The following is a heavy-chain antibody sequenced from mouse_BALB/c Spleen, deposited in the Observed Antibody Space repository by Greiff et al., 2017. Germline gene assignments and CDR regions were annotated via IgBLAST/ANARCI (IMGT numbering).Heavy chain of an antibody. Sequence: VKLVESGPGLVQPSQSLSITCTVSGFSLTSYCVHWVRQSPGKGLEWLGVIWSGGSTDYNAAFISRLSISKDNSKSQVFFKMNSLQANDTAIYYCARSDYGYWGQGTTLTVSS. CDR1: GFSLTSYC. J-gene: IGHJ2*01. CDR3: ARSDYGY. CDR2: IWSGGST. D-gene: IGHD2-4*01. V-gene: IGHV2-2*02.